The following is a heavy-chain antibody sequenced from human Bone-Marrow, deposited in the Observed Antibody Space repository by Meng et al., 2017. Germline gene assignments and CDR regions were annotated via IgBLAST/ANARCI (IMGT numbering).Heavy chain of an antibody. CDR1: GFTVRSNY. CDR3: AREGYYYDSNGYYLTPHWYFDL. Sequence: GESPKIFCAASGFTVRSNYMSWVRQAPGKGLEWVSVIYSGGSTYYADSVKSRFTISRDNSKNTLYLQMNSLRAEDTAVYYCAREGYYYDSNGYYLTPHWYFDLWGRGTLVTVSS. CDR2: IYSGGST. J-gene: IGHJ2*01. D-gene: IGHD3-22*01. V-gene: IGHV3-53*01.